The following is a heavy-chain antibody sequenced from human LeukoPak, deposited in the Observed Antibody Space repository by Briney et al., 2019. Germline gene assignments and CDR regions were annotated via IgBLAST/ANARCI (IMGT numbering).Heavy chain of an antibody. D-gene: IGHD3-22*01. Sequence: GSLRLSCAASGFTFSSYWMHWVRQAPGKGLVWVSRIKSDGSTNYTDSVKGRFTISRDNAKNTLSLQMNSLRAEDTGVYYCARAPSEIGGYYPEYFRHWGQGTLVTVSS. CDR1: GFTFSSYW. CDR3: ARAPSEIGGYYPEYFRH. J-gene: IGHJ1*01. CDR2: IKSDGST. V-gene: IGHV3-74*01.